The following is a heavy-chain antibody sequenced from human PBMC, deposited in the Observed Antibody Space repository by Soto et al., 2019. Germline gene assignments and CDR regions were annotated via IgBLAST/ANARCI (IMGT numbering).Heavy chain of an antibody. CDR2: FFGAGST. Sequence: GGSLRLSCAVSGFTLSSNYMTWVRQVPGQGLDWVSIFFGAGSTYYSDSVRGRFTISRDTSKNTLYLQMNNLRAEDTAVYYCAREGLSSGWSGIDYWGQGTLVTVSS. CDR1: GFTLSSNY. D-gene: IGHD6-19*01. CDR3: AREGLSSGWSGIDY. V-gene: IGHV3-66*01. J-gene: IGHJ4*02.